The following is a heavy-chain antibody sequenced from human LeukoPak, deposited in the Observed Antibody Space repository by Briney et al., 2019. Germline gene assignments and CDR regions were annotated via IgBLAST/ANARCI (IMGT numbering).Heavy chain of an antibody. CDR3: ARDYLSGSYYYFDY. Sequence: PGGSLRLSCAASGFTFSSYGMPWVRQAPGKGLEWVAVIWYDGSNKYYADSVKGRFTISRDNSKNTLYLQMNSLRAEDTAVYYCARDYLSGSYYYFDYWGQGTLVTVSS. D-gene: IGHD1-26*01. J-gene: IGHJ4*02. V-gene: IGHV3-33*01. CDR2: IWYDGSNK. CDR1: GFTFSSYG.